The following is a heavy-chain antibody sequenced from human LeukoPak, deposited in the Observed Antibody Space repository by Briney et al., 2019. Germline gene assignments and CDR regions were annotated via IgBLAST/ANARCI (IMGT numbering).Heavy chain of an antibody. CDR2: ISYDGSNK. V-gene: IGHV3-30*18. D-gene: IGHD5-12*01. Sequence: GGSLRLSCAAPGFTFSSYGMHWVRQAPGKGLEWVAVISYDGSNKYYADSVKGRFTISRDNSKNTLYLQMNSLRAGDTAVYYCAKEGSGYDWDHDAFDIWGQGTMVTVSS. J-gene: IGHJ3*02. CDR3: AKEGSGYDWDHDAFDI. CDR1: GFTFSSYG.